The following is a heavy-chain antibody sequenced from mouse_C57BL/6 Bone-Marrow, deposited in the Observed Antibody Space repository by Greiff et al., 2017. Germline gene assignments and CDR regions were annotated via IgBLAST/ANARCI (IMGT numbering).Heavy chain of an antibody. Sequence: VKLVESGAELVRPGTSVKMSCKASGYTFTNYWIGWAKQRPGHGLEWIGDIYPGGGYTNYNEKFKGKATLTADKSSSTAYMQFSSLTSEDSAIYYCARRGYYDYDYYAMDYWGQGTSVTVSS. CDR3: ARRGYYDYDYYAMDY. J-gene: IGHJ4*01. V-gene: IGHV1-63*01. D-gene: IGHD2-4*01. CDR2: IYPGGGYT. CDR1: GYTFTNYW.